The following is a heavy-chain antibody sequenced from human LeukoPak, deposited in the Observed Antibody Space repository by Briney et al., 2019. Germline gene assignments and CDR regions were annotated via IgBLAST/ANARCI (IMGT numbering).Heavy chain of an antibody. Sequence: SETLSLTCTVSGGSISSGDYYWSWIRQPPGKGLEWIGYIYYSGSTYYNPSLKSRVTISVDTSKNQFSLKLSSVTAADTAVYYCARLEAVAYSIDYWGQGTLVTVSS. V-gene: IGHV4-30-4*08. CDR3: ARLEAVAYSIDY. D-gene: IGHD6-19*01. CDR1: GGSISSGDYY. CDR2: IYYSGST. J-gene: IGHJ4*02.